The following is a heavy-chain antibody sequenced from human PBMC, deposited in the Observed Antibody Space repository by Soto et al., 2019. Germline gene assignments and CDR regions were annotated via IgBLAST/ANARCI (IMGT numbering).Heavy chain of an antibody. D-gene: IGHD2-15*01. CDR1: GFTCDDYA. V-gene: IGHV3-9*01. CDR2: IRWNSGSI. Sequence: DVQLVESGGGLVQPGRSLRLSCAASGFTCDDYAMHWVRQAPGKGLEWVSGIRWNSGSIGYADSVKGRFTISRDNAKHSLYLQMNSLRAGDTALYYCAKDSAQYCSGGSCYWYLDLWGRGTLVTVSS. J-gene: IGHJ2*01. CDR3: AKDSAQYCSGGSCYWYLDL.